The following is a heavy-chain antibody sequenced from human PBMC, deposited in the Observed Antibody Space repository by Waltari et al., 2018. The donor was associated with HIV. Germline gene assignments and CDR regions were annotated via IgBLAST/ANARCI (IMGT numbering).Heavy chain of an antibody. CDR1: GLTFSNFS. Sequence: EVQLVESGGGLVQPGGSLRISCAASGLTFSNFSLNWVRQAPGKGLELVSYISSSSTTIYYADSVKGLFTSSRDNAKNLLYLQMNSLRAEDTAVYYCARDKAVIQPDAFDIWGQGTMVTVSS. CDR2: ISSSSTTI. D-gene: IGHD2-21*01. V-gene: IGHV3-48*04. J-gene: IGHJ3*02. CDR3: ARDKAVIQPDAFDI.